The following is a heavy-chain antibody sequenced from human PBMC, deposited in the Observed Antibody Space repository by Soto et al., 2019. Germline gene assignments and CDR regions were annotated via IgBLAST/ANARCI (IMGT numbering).Heavy chain of an antibody. CDR2: IYPGDSDT. Sequence: GESLKISCKGSGYSFTSYWIGWVRQMPGKGLEWMGIIYPGDSDTRYSPSFQGQVTISADKSISTAYLQWSSLKASDTAMYYCASHIEFGELLQGDYYYYGMDVWGQGNTVTVSS. J-gene: IGHJ6*02. D-gene: IGHD3-10*01. V-gene: IGHV5-51*01. CDR3: ASHIEFGELLQGDYYYYGMDV. CDR1: GYSFTSYW.